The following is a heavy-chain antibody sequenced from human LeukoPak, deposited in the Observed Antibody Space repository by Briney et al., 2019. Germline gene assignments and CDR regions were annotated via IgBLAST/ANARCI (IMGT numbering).Heavy chain of an antibody. CDR2: IYYSGST. V-gene: IGHV4-59*01. D-gene: IGHD6-19*01. J-gene: IGHJ5*02. CDR1: GGSISNYY. Sequence: QPSETLSLTCTVSGGSISNYYWSWIRQPPGKGLEWIGYIYYSGSTNYNPSLKSRVTISVDTSKNQFSLRLSSVTAADTAVYYCARGTAVAGTWGQGTLVTVSS. CDR3: ARGTAVAGT.